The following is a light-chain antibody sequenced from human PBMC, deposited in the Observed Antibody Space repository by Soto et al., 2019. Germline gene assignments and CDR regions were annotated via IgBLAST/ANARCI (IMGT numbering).Light chain of an antibody. J-gene: IGLJ1*01. Sequence: QSVLTQPASVSGSPGQSITISCTGTSSDVGGYNYVSWYQQHPGKAPKLVIYDVSNRPSGVSNRFSGSKSGNTASLTISGLLAEDEADNYSSSYTSSSTCVFGTGTKVTVL. CDR2: DVS. CDR3: SSYTSSSTCV. CDR1: SSDVGGYNY. V-gene: IGLV2-14*01.